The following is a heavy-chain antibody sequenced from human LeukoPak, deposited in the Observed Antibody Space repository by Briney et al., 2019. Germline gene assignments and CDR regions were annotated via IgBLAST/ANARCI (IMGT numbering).Heavy chain of an antibody. CDR1: GFTFSSYA. V-gene: IGHV3-15*01. CDR3: TTYVAVAGTRHFDS. D-gene: IGHD6-19*01. Sequence: GGSLRLSCAASGFTFSSYAMSWVRQAPGKGLEWIGRIRSKTDGETTDYAAPVKDRFTISRDDSKNTLFLQINSLKTEDTAVYYCTTYVAVAGTRHFDSWGQGALVTVSS. CDR2: IRSKTDGETT. J-gene: IGHJ4*02.